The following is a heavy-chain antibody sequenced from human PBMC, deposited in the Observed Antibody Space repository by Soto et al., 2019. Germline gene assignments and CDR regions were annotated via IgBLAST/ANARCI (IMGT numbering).Heavy chain of an antibody. CDR1: GGSISSSSYY. V-gene: IGHV4-39*01. J-gene: IGHJ4*02. D-gene: IGHD1-20*01. CDR2: IYYSGST. CDR3: ERQGISIYARGVCPFDY. Sequence: SETLSLTCTVSGGSISSSSYYWGWIRQPPGKGLEWIGSIYYSGSTYYNPSLKSRVTISVDTSKNQFSLKLSSVTAADTAVYYCERQGISIYARGVCPFDYWGQGTLVTVSS.